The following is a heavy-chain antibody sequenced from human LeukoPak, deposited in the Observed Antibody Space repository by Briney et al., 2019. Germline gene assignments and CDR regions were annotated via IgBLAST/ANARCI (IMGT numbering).Heavy chain of an antibody. CDR2: INRYSGGT. J-gene: IGHJ4*02. Sequence: ASVKVSCKASGYTFTGYYMHWVRQAPGQGLEWMGWINRYSGGTNYAPKFQGRLTMTRDTSINTAYMELSRLRSDDTAVYSCARGTDYGDSHLTNWGQGTLVTVSS. CDR1: GYTFTGYY. CDR3: ARGTDYGDSHLTN. D-gene: IGHD4-17*01. V-gene: IGHV1-2*02.